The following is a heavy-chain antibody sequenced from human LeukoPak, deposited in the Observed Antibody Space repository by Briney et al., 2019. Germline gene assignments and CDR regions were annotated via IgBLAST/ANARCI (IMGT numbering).Heavy chain of an antibody. CDR3: ARAPTVTNFDY. J-gene: IGHJ4*02. CDR1: GGSINSYY. D-gene: IGHD4-17*01. Sequence: SETLSLTCTVSGGSINSYYWSWIRQPPGKGLEWIGYIYYSGSTNYNPSLKSRVTISVDTSKNQFSLKLSSVTAADTAVYYCARAPTVTNFDYWGQGTLVTVSS. CDR2: IYYSGST. V-gene: IGHV4-59*01.